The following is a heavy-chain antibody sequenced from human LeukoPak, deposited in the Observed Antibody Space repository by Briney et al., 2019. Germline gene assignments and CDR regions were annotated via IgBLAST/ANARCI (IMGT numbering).Heavy chain of an antibody. CDR2: IYPGDSDT. CDR3: ARRSTLGLGANFLFGY. J-gene: IGHJ4*02. V-gene: IGHV5-51*01. Sequence: GESLKISCKGSGYSFPIYWIAWVRQMPGKGLEWMGIIYPGDSDTRYSPSFQGQITISADKSISTAYLQWSSLKASDTAMYYCARRSTLGLGANFLFGYLGQGTPGTGPS. CDR1: GYSFPIYW. D-gene: IGHD3-16*01.